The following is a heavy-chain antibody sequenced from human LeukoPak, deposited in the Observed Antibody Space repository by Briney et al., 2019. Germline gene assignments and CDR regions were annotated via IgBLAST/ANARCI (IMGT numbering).Heavy chain of an antibody. Sequence: ASVKLSCKASGYTFTGYYMHWVRQAPGQGLEWMGWINPNSGGTNYAQKFQGRVTMTRDTSISTAYMELSRLRSDYTAVYYCASSSGWYYGDAFDIWGQGTMVTVSS. V-gene: IGHV1-2*02. CDR3: ASSSGWYYGDAFDI. D-gene: IGHD6-19*01. J-gene: IGHJ3*02. CDR2: INPNSGGT. CDR1: GYTFTGYY.